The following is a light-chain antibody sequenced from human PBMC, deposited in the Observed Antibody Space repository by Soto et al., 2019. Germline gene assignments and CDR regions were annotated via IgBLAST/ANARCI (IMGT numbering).Light chain of an antibody. V-gene: IGLV2-23*01. CDR2: EGS. J-gene: IGLJ2*01. CDR1: SSDVGSYNL. Sequence: QSALTQPASVSGSPGQSITISCTGTSSDVGSYNLVSWYQQHPGKAPKLMIYEGSKRPSGVSNRFSGSKSGNTASLTISGLQAEDEADYYCCSYAGSSTSVVFFGGPKLTVL. CDR3: CSYAGSSTSVV.